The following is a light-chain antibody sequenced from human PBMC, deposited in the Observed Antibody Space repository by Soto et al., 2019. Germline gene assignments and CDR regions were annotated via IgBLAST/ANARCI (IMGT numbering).Light chain of an antibody. CDR1: SSDVGGYDY. V-gene: IGLV2-14*01. J-gene: IGLJ2*01. CDR2: DVY. Sequence: QSALTQPASVSGSPGQSITISCTGTSSDVGGYDYVSWFQQYPGKAPSLMLYDVYRRPSGVSYRFSGFKSGNTASLTISGLQAEDEADYYCSSYTTTSTVVFGGGTKLTVL. CDR3: SSYTTTSTVV.